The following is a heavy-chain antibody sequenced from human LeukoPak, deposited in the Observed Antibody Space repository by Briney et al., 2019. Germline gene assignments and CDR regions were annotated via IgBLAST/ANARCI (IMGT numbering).Heavy chain of an antibody. CDR2: IGAHNGNT. CDR3: ARDRVRGVTMVRGVPHYYYGMDV. J-gene: IGHJ6*02. D-gene: IGHD3-10*01. CDR1: GYTFTSYG. Sequence: ASVKVSCKASGYTFTSYGISWVRQAAGQGLEGMGWIGAHNGNTNYAQKLQGRVTMTTDTSTSTAYMELRSLRSDDTAVYYCARDRVRGVTMVRGVPHYYYGMDVWGQGTTVTVSS. V-gene: IGHV1-18*01.